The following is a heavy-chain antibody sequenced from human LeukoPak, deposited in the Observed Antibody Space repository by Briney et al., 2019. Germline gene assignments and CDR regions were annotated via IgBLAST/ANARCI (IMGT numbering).Heavy chain of an antibody. CDR3: ARGIGYSSSWYQYYYYYMDV. V-gene: IGHV4-59*12. Sequence: SETLSLTCAVYGGSFSGYYWSWIRQPPGKGLEWIGYIYYSGSTNYNPSLKSRVTISVDTSKNQFSLKLSSVTAADTAVYYCARGIGYSSSWYQYYYYYMDVWGKGTTVTVSS. D-gene: IGHD6-13*01. J-gene: IGHJ6*03. CDR1: GGSFSGYY. CDR2: IYYSGST.